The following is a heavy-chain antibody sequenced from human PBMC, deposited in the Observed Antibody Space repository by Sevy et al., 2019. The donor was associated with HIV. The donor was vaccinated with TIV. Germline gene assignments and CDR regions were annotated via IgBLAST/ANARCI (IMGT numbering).Heavy chain of an antibody. D-gene: IGHD3-22*01. CDR2: ISGSDGST. CDR1: GFSFSSYA. V-gene: IGHV3-23*01. J-gene: IGHJ4*02. Sequence: GGSLRLSCVASGFSFSSYAMNWVRQASGKGLEWVSIISGSDGSTYYADSVKGRFTISRDNSKNTLYLQMNRLRAEDTAIYYCGKVADYHDSSGSWRAQVYWGQGTLVTVSS. CDR3: GKVADYHDSSGSWRAQVY.